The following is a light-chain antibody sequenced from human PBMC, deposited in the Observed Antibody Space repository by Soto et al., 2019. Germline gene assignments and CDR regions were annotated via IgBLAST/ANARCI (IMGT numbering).Light chain of an antibody. Sequence: DIRMTQSPSSLSSSVGDRVTIACRASQDISTYLAWYQQKPGKVPKLLIYAASTLLSGVPSRFSGSGSGTDFTFTISSLQPEDNATYYCQQYENRPYTFGPGTKVD. CDR2: AAS. CDR3: QQYENRPYT. V-gene: IGKV1-27*01. CDR1: QDISTY. J-gene: IGKJ3*01.